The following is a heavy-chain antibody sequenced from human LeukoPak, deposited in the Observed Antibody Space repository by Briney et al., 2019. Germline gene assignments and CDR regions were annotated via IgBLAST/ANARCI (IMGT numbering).Heavy chain of an antibody. CDR2: IYTSGST. CDR1: GGSISSYY. Sequence: TSETLSLTCTVSGGSISSYYWSWIRQPAGKGLEWIGRIYTSGSTNYNPSLKSRVTTTVDTSKNQFSLKLSSVTAADTAVYYCARRHYDILTGYYFDAFDIWGQGTMVTVSS. J-gene: IGHJ3*02. D-gene: IGHD3-9*01. CDR3: ARRHYDILTGYYFDAFDI. V-gene: IGHV4-4*07.